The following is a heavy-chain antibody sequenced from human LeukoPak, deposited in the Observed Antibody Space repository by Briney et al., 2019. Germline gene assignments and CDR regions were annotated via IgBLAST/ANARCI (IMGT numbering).Heavy chain of an antibody. CDR1: GFTFSSYW. CDR3: ARVSWTPNSGWYYFDY. D-gene: IGHD6-19*01. J-gene: IGHJ4*02. Sequence: GGSLRLSCAASGFTFSSYWMSWVRQAPGKGLEWVANIKQDGSEKYYVDSVKGRFTISRDNAKNPLYLQMNSLRAEDTAVYYCARVSWTPNSGWYYFDYWGQGTLVTVSS. CDR2: IKQDGSEK. V-gene: IGHV3-7*01.